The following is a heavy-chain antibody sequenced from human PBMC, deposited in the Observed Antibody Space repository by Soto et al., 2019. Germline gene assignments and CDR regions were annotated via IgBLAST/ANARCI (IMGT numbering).Heavy chain of an antibody. J-gene: IGHJ4*02. CDR3: AREMHLGSGWGDIDI. D-gene: IGHD6-19*01. CDR1: GFTVSAKW. V-gene: IGHV3-7*03. Sequence: DVQLVESGGALVQPGGSLGLSCAVSGFTVSAKWMSWVRRAPGKGLEWLANINEDGSKKFYVDSVKGRFTISKDNAKNSLSLQLGSLRADDTAVYYCAREMHLGSGWGDIDIWGRGTMVTVSS. CDR2: INEDGSKK.